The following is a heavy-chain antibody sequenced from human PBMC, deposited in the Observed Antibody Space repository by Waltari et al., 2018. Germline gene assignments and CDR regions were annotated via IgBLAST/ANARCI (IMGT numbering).Heavy chain of an antibody. Sequence: QLQLQESGPGLVKPSETLSLTCTVSGGSISSSSYYWGWIRQPPGKGLEWIGSIYYSGTTYYNPSLKSRVTISVDTSKNQFSLKLSSVTAADTAVYYCAREYAGSGTNWFDPWGQGTLVTVSS. J-gene: IGHJ5*02. CDR2: IYYSGTT. D-gene: IGHD3-10*01. CDR3: AREYAGSGTNWFDP. V-gene: IGHV4-39*07. CDR1: GGSISSSSYY.